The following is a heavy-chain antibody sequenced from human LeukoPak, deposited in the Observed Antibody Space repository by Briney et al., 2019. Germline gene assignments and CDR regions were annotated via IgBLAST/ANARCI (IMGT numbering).Heavy chain of an antibody. CDR3: ARDRGSYYYDSSGYPYYFDY. Sequence: PGGSLRLSCAASGFTFSSYSMNWVRQAPGKGLEWVSSISSSSSYIYYADSVKGRFTISRDNAKNSLYLQMNSLRAEDTAVYYCARDRGSYYYDSSGYPYYFDYWGQGTLVTVSS. CDR1: GFTFSSYS. CDR2: ISSSSSYI. J-gene: IGHJ4*02. V-gene: IGHV3-21*01. D-gene: IGHD3-22*01.